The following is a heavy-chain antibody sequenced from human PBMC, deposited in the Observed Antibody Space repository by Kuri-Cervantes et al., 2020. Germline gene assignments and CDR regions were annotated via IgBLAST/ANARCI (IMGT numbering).Heavy chain of an antibody. CDR3: TTGNFYTYYFDY. CDR1: GFTFSNAW. V-gene: IGHV3-15*01. CDR2: LKSKTDGGTT. D-gene: IGHD3-3*01. J-gene: IGHJ4*02. Sequence: GGFLRPPFAASGFTFSNAWTSWGRHRPGEGLEWVGLLKSKTDGGTTNYAAPVKGRFNISRDASKNTLYLQMNILKTEDTAVYYCTTGNFYTYYFDYWGRGTLVTVSS.